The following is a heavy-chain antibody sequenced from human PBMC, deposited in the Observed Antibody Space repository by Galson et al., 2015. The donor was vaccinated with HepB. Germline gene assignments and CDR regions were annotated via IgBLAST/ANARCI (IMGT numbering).Heavy chain of an antibody. D-gene: IGHD3-22*01. CDR1: GGTFSNYD. V-gene: IGHV1-69*13. CDR3: ARVRGYDGSGYYFYYGMDV. J-gene: IGHJ6*02. Sequence: SVKVSCKAFGGTFSNYDIAWVRQAPGQGLEWMGGIIPMFGSTNYAQKFQGRVMMAADASTTTAYMELSSLRSEDTAVYYCARVRGYDGSGYYFYYGMDVWGQGTTVTVSS. CDR2: IIPMFGST.